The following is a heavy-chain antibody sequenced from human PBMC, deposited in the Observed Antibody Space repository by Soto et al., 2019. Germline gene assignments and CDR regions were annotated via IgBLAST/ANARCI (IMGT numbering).Heavy chain of an antibody. CDR3: AKDMHEGIAVAGLFDY. J-gene: IGHJ4*02. Sequence: DVQLVESGGGLVQPGRSLRLSCAASGFTFDDYAMHWVRQAPGKGLEWVSGISWNSGSIGYADSVKGRFTISRDNAKNTLYLQMNSLRAEDTALYYCAKDMHEGIAVAGLFDYWGQGTLVTVSS. V-gene: IGHV3-9*01. D-gene: IGHD6-19*01. CDR1: GFTFDDYA. CDR2: ISWNSGSI.